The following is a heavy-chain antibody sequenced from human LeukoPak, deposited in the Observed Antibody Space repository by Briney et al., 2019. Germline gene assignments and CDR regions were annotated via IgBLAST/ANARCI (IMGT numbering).Heavy chain of an antibody. V-gene: IGHV4-39*07. CDR3: ARVTNFYPTAWFGP. Sequence: SETLSLTCTVSGGSISSSSYYWGWIRQPPGKGLEWIGSIYYSGSTYYNPSLKSRVTISVDTSKNQFSLKLSSVTAADTAVYYCARVTNFYPTAWFGPWGQGTLVTVSS. J-gene: IGHJ5*02. CDR1: GGSISSSSYY. D-gene: IGHD2-2*01. CDR2: IYYSGST.